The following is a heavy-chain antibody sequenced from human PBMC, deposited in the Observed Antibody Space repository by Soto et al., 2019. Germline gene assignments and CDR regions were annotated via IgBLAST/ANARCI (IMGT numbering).Heavy chain of an antibody. D-gene: IGHD3-10*01. V-gene: IGHV3-30*03. CDR2: ISYDGSDK. CDR1: GFPFTSYG. Sequence: QVPLVESGGGVVQPGRSLRLSCAASGFPFTSYGMHWVLEGPDKGLEWVAIISYDGSDKYYADSVKGRFTISRDNSKNPRYLQMNSLRPEDTALYYCVGGQYYFDYRGQGTLVIVSS. CDR3: VGGQYYFDY. J-gene: IGHJ4*02.